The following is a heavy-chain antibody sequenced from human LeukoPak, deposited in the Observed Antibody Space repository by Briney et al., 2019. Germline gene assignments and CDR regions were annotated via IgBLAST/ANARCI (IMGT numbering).Heavy chain of an antibody. CDR1: GYRFSDYW. V-gene: IGHV5-51*01. CDR3: ARFSGPSLEKNWFDP. J-gene: IGHJ5*02. Sequence: GESLKISCKGPGYRFSDYWIGWVRQMPGKGLEWMGIIFPLDSTVRYSPSLQGPVTISADKSLSTAYLQWSSLEASDTAIYFCARFSGPSLEKNWFDPWGQGTLVTVSS. D-gene: IGHD3-10*01. CDR2: IFPLDSTV.